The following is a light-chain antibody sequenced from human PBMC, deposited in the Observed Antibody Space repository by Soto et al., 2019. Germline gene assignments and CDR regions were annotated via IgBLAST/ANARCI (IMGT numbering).Light chain of an antibody. CDR2: EVS. CDR3: SSYTSSGTSV. J-gene: IGLJ1*01. CDR1: SSDVGSYNY. Sequence: QSVLTQPASVSGSPGQSIAISCTGSSSDVGSYNYVSWYQQHPGKAPKLMIFEVSNRPSGVSNRFSGSKSDNTASLTISGLQDEDEADYYCSSYTSSGTSVFGPGTKLTVL. V-gene: IGLV2-14*01.